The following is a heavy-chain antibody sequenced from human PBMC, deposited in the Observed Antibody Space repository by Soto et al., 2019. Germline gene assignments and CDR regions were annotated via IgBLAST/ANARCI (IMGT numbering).Heavy chain of an antibody. V-gene: IGHV3-21*01. Sequence: EVQLVESGGGLVKPGESLRLACAGSGFSFRSYSFNWVRQAPGKGLEWVSSVSNGGSYTYYADSVKGRFTISRDNAENSAFLQMNNLRAEDTAVYYCSRDWDHMDVWGKGTTVTVS. D-gene: IGHD1-26*01. CDR3: SRDWDHMDV. CDR1: GFSFRSYS. CDR2: VSNGGSYT. J-gene: IGHJ6*03.